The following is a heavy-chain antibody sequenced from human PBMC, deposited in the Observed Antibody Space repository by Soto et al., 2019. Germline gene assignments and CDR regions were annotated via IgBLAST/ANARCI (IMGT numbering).Heavy chain of an antibody. J-gene: IGHJ6*02. CDR3: ARGRVTNYYYYGADV. CDR1: GAPFTDHF. D-gene: IGHD2-8*01. Sequence: QVQLQQWGAGLLKPSETLSLTCAVSGAPFTDHFCTWIRQAPGKGLEWIGELNHGGRTYFNPSLKSRVTLSVDTSKNQFSLVLVSLPAADTGVYYCARGRVTNYYYYGADVWGQGNTVTVSS. CDR2: LNHGGRT. V-gene: IGHV4-34*02.